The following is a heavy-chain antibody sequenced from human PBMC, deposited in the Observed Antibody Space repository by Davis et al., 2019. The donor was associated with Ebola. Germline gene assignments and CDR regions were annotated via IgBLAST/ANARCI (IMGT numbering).Heavy chain of an antibody. Sequence: PSETLSLTCAVSGGSISSSNWWSWVRQPPGKGLEWIGEIYHSGSTNYNPSLKSRVTISVDKSKNQFSLRLSSLTAADTAVYFCARGRDYHFERYGFYYNYWGQGTLVTVSS. D-gene: IGHD3-22*01. CDR1: GGSISSSNW. V-gene: IGHV4-4*02. J-gene: IGHJ4*02. CDR2: IYHSGST. CDR3: ARGRDYHFERYGFYYNY.